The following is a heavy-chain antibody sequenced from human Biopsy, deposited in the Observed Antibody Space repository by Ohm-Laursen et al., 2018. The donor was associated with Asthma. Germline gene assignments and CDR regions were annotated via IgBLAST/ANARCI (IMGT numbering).Heavy chain of an antibody. Sequence: SLRLSCAAYGFTLTTYAIHWVRQAPGKGLEWVAVISYDGSTKYSADSVKGRFIVSRDISKNILSLQMNSLRPEDTAVYYCARDVVWFREVGGMDVWGQGTTVTVSS. CDR3: ARDVVWFREVGGMDV. CDR1: GFTLTTYA. CDR2: ISYDGSTK. J-gene: IGHJ6*02. V-gene: IGHV3-30*03. D-gene: IGHD3-10*01.